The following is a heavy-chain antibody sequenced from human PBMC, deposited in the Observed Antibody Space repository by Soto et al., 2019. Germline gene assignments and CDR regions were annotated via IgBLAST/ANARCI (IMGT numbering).Heavy chain of an antibody. CDR1: GYSFTSYW. V-gene: IGHV5-51*01. Sequence: PGESLKISCKGSGYSFTSYWIGWVRQMPGKGLEWMGIIYPGDSDTRYSPSFQGQVTISADKSISTAYLQWTSLKASDTATYYCARHCYYDSSGSRTYGMDVWGQGTTVTVSS. CDR3: ARHCYYDSSGSRTYGMDV. D-gene: IGHD3-22*01. J-gene: IGHJ6*02. CDR2: IYPGDSDT.